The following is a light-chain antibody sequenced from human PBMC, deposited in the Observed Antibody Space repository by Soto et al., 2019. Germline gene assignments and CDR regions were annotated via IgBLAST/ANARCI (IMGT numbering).Light chain of an antibody. CDR3: QVWGGSDGHLCV. Sequence: SYELTQSPSVSVAPGQTARITCGGNNIGTKHVHWYQQKPGQAPVLVVYDDNARPSEIPERFSGSNSGNTATLTVSRVEAGDEADYYCQVWGGSDGHLCVFGGGNKVTVL. CDR1: NIGTKH. J-gene: IGLJ3*02. V-gene: IGLV3-21*02. CDR2: DDN.